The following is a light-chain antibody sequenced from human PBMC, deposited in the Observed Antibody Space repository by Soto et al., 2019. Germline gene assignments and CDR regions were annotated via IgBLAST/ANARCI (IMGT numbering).Light chain of an antibody. CDR3: QEDDSWPPYT. J-gene: IGKJ2*01. CDR2: GAS. V-gene: IGKV3-15*01. Sequence: EIVMTQSPATLSVSPGERATLSCRASQSISTHLAWYQHKPGQTPRLLIYGASTRATGIAARFRGSGSGTGFTLTISSLQSEDVAGYDWQEDDSWPPYTFGQGTRLEIK. CDR1: QSISTH.